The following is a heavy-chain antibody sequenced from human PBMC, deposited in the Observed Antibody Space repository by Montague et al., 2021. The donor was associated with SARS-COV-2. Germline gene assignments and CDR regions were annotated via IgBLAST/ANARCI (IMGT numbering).Heavy chain of an antibody. V-gene: IGHV4-61*02. Sequence: TLSLTCTVSGGSISSGSYYWSWVRQPAGKGLEWIGRIYTSGSTNYNPSLKSRVTISVDTSKDQFSLKLSSVTAADTAVHYCARDQGRSYDLWSGYFEGLDGDDYYGMDVWGQGTTVTVSS. D-gene: IGHD3-3*01. CDR2: IYTSGST. CDR1: GGSISSGSYY. CDR3: ARDQGRSYDLWSGYFEGLDGDDYYGMDV. J-gene: IGHJ6*02.